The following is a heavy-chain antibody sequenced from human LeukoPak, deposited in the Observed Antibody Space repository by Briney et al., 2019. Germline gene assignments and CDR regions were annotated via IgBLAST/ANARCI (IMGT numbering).Heavy chain of an antibody. CDR2: ISGSGDYT. CDR1: GFTFSNYA. J-gene: IGHJ3*02. D-gene: IGHD3-10*01. Sequence: GGSLRLSCAASGFTFSNYAMSWVRQAPGKGLGWVSGISGSGDYTYYADSLKGRFTISRDNSKNTLYLQMNSLRAEDTAIYYCAKDLTYYYGLGSSTNAFDIWGQGTMVTVSS. CDR3: AKDLTYYYGLGSSTNAFDI. V-gene: IGHV3-23*01.